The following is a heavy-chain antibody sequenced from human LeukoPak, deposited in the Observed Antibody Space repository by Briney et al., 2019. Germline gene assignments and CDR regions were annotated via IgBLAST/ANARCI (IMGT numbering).Heavy chain of an antibody. Sequence: PGGSLRLSCAAYGFTFSSYSMNWVRQAPGKGLEWVSFYYADSVKGRFTISRDNSKNTLYLQMNSLRPEDTAIYYCAKLFESGTYNNFFHYWGQGTLVTVFS. CDR3: AKLFESGTYNNFFHY. CDR1: GFTFSSYS. J-gene: IGHJ4*02. V-gene: IGHV3-21*04. D-gene: IGHD3-10*01.